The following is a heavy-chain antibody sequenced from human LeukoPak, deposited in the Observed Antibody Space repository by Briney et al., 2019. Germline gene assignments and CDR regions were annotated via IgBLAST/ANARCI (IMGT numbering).Heavy chain of an antibody. D-gene: IGHD5-18*01. J-gene: IGHJ6*02. V-gene: IGHV4-59*01. Sequence: SETLSLTCTVSGGSISSYYWSWIRQPPGKGLEWIGYIYYSGSTNYNPSLKSRVTISVDTSKNQFSLKLSSVTAADTAVYYYARGTDTAMASANGMDVWGQGTTVTVSS. CDR2: IYYSGST. CDR3: ARGTDTAMASANGMDV. CDR1: GGSISSYY.